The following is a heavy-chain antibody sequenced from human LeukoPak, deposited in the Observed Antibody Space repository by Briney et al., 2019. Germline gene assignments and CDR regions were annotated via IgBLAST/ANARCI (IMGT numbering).Heavy chain of an antibody. J-gene: IGHJ4*02. CDR1: GYTFTSYG. V-gene: IGHV1-18*01. Sequence: GASVKVSCKASGYTFTSYGISWVRQAPGQGLEWMGWISAYNGNTNYAQKLQGRVTMTTDTSTSTAYMELRSLRSDDTAVYYCARDSYQTNYGDYPPEGGDYWGQGTLVTVSS. CDR2: ISAYNGNT. CDR3: ARDSYQTNYGDYPPEGGDY. D-gene: IGHD4-17*01.